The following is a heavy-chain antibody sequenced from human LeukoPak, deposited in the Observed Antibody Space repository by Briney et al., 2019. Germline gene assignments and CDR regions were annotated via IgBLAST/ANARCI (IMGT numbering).Heavy chain of an antibody. D-gene: IGHD6-6*01. CDR2: INSDGSST. CDR3: ARVYSSSSSDY. J-gene: IGHJ4*02. Sequence: GGSLRLSCAASGFTFSSYWMHWVRQAPGKGLLWVSRINSDGSSTWYADSVKGRFTISRDNAKNTLYLQMNSLRAEDTAVYYCARVYSSSSSDYWGQGTLVTASS. V-gene: IGHV3-74*01. CDR1: GFTFSSYW.